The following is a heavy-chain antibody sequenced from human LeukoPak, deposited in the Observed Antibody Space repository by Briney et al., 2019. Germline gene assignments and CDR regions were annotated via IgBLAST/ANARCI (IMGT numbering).Heavy chain of an antibody. J-gene: IGHJ6*02. V-gene: IGHV1-18*01. CDR3: ARMYILTGPGYYYYYGMDV. D-gene: IGHD3-9*01. CDR1: GYTFTSYG. Sequence: ASVKVSCKASGYTFTSYGISWVRQAPGQGLEGMGWISAYNGNTNYAQKLQGRVTMTTDTSTSTAYMELRSLRSDDTAVYYCARMYILTGPGYYYYYGMDVWGQGTTVTVSS. CDR2: ISAYNGNT.